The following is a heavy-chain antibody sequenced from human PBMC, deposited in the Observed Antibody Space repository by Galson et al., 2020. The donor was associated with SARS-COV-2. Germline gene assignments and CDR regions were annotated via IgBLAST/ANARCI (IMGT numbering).Heavy chain of an antibody. Sequence: GESLKISCAASGFTFSSYWMSWVRQAPGKGLEWVANIKQDGSEKYYVDSVKGRFTISRDNAKNSLYLQMNSLRAEDTAVYYCARAKIGLFVDYWGQGTLVTVSS. CDR3: ARAKIGLFVDY. J-gene: IGHJ4*02. D-gene: IGHD2-21*01. CDR1: GFTFSSYW. CDR2: IKQDGSEK. V-gene: IGHV3-7*03.